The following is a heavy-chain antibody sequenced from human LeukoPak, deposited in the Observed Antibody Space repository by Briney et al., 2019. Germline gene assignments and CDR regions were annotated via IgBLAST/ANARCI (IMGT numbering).Heavy chain of an antibody. CDR1: GGSISSDGYS. CDR2: IYHSGST. V-gene: IGHV4-30-2*01. Sequence: PSETLSLTCAVSGGSISSDGYSWSWIRQPPGKGLEWIGYIYHSGSTYYNPSLKSRVTISVDRSKNQFSLKLSSVTAADTAVYYCARAMTTVTIGAFDIWGQGTMVTVSS. CDR3: ARAMTTVTIGAFDI. J-gene: IGHJ3*02. D-gene: IGHD4-17*01.